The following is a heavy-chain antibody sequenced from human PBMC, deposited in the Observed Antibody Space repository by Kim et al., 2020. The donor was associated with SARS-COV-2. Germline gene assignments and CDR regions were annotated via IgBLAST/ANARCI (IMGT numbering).Heavy chain of an antibody. CDR2: IKSKTDGGTT. V-gene: IGHV3-15*01. Sequence: GGSLRLSCAASGFTFSNAWMSWVRQAPGKGLEWVGRIKSKTDGGTTDYAAPVKGRFTISRDDSKNTLYLQMNSLKTEDTAVYYCSTATEFGFGEFRLWVQGTLVTVSS. CDR3: STATEFGFGEFRL. D-gene: IGHD3-10*01. CDR1: GFTFSNAW. J-gene: IGHJ4*02.